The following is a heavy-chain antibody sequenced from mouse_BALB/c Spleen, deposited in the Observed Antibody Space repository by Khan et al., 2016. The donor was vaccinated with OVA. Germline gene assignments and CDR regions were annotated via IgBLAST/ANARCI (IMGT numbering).Heavy chain of an antibody. CDR2: IWGDGST. D-gene: IGHD1-1*01. V-gene: IGHV2-3*01. Sequence: QVQLKQSGPGLVAPSQSLFITCTVSGFSLSSYGVNWVRQPPGKGLEWLGVIWGDGSTNYHSALVSRLIISKDNSKSQVFLKLNGLQTDDTATYYCAKFTPDYYSMDYWGQGTSVTVSS. CDR3: AKFTPDYYSMDY. CDR1: GFSLSSYG. J-gene: IGHJ4*01.